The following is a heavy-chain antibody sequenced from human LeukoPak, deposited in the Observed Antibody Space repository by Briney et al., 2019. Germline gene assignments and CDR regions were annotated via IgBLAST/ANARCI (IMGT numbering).Heavy chain of an antibody. V-gene: IGHV4-39*01. Sequence: SETLSLTCTVSGGSISSYYLGWIRQPPGEGLEWIGSIYYSGSTYYNPSLKSRVTISVDTSKNQFSLKLSSVTAADTAVYYCARQTDGGNYYDRVVVWFDPWGQGTLVTVSS. CDR1: GGSISSYY. J-gene: IGHJ5*02. CDR3: ARQTDGGNYYDRVVVWFDP. D-gene: IGHD3-22*01. CDR2: IYYSGST.